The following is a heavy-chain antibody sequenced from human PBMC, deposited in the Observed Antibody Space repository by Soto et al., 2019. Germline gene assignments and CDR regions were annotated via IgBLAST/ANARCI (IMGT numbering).Heavy chain of an antibody. J-gene: IGHJ6*02. CDR3: ARGELGYCSGGSCYAYYYYGMDV. CDR1: GYTFTSYY. Sequence: QVQLVQSGAEVKKPGASVKVSCKASGYTFTSYYMHWVRQAPGQGLEWMGIINPSGGSTSYAQKFQGRVTMTRDTSTSTVYMELSSLRSEDTAVYYCARGELGYCSGGSCYAYYYYGMDVWGQGTTVTVSS. CDR2: INPSGGST. V-gene: IGHV1-46*01. D-gene: IGHD2-15*01.